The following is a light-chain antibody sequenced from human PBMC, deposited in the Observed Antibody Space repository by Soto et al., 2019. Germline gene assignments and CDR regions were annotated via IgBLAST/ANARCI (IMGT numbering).Light chain of an antibody. V-gene: IGLV4-60*02. CDR3: ETWDSNTRV. CDR2: LEGSGSY. Sequence: QPVLTQSSSASASLGSSVRLTCTLSSGHSSYIIAWHQQQPGTAPRYLMKLEGSGSYNKGSGVPDRFSGSTSGADRYLTISNLQFEDEADYYCETWDSNTRVFGGGTQLTVL. J-gene: IGLJ3*02. CDR1: SGHSSYI.